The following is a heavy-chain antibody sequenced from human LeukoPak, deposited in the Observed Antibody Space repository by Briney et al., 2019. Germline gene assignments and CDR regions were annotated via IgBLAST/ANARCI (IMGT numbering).Heavy chain of an antibody. V-gene: IGHV3-48*03. Sequence: PGGSLRLSCAVSGFTFSSYEMNWVRQAPGKGLEWVSYISSSGSTIYYADSVKGRFTISRDNAKNSLYLQMNSLRAEDTAVYYCARDPYYGDYVVWGQGTLVTVSS. CDR2: ISSSGSTI. CDR3: ARDPYYGDYVV. D-gene: IGHD4-17*01. J-gene: IGHJ4*02. CDR1: GFTFSSYE.